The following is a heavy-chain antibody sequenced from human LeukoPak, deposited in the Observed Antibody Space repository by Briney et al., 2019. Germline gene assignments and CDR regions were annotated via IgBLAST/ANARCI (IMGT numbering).Heavy chain of an antibody. Sequence: GGSLRLSCAASGFTFSSYGMSWVRQAPGKGLEWVSSISSSSSYIYYADSVKGRFTISRDNAKNSLYLQMNSLRTEDTAVYYCAELGITMIGGVWGKGTTVTISS. J-gene: IGHJ6*04. CDR2: ISSSSSYI. CDR3: AELGITMIGGV. V-gene: IGHV3-21*01. CDR1: GFTFSSYG. D-gene: IGHD3-10*02.